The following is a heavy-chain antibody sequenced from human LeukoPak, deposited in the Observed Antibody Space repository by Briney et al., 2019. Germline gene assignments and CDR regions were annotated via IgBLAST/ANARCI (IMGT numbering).Heavy chain of an antibody. Sequence: EASVKVSCKASGYTFPSYFMHWVRQAPGQGLEWMGIINPTGGSTTYAQKFQGRVTVTRDTSTSTVYMELSSLRSDDTAVYYCARTAARRFDYWGQGTLVTVSS. J-gene: IGHJ4*02. CDR2: INPTGGST. CDR1: GYTFPSYF. CDR3: ARTAARRFDY. V-gene: IGHV1-46*01. D-gene: IGHD6-6*01.